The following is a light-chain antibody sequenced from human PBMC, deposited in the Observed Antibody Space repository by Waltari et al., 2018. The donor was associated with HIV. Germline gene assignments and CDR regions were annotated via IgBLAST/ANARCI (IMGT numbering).Light chain of an antibody. J-gene: IGLJ3*02. CDR2: EVT. CDR3: SSYTATTAIL. Sequence: QSVLTQPASVSGSPGQSLTISCTGTNSDVGDYNSVPWYQQHPGKAPKLLIYEVTHRPSGISSRFSGFKSGNTASMTISGLQAEDEADYYCSSYTATTAILFGGGTKVTVL. CDR1: NSDVGDYNS. V-gene: IGLV2-14*01.